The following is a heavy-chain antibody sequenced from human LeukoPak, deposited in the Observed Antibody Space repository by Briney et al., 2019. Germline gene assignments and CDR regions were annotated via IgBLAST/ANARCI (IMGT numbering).Heavy chain of an antibody. J-gene: IGHJ3*02. CDR3: ARWGRSYYYDSSGFDI. D-gene: IGHD3-22*01. CDR2: INHSGST. V-gene: IGHV4-34*01. CDR1: GGSFSGYY. Sequence: PSETLSLTCSVCGGSFSGYYWSWIRQPPGKGLEWIGEINHSGSTNYNPSLKSRVTISVDTSKNQFSLKLSSVTAADTAVYYCARWGRSYYYDSSGFDIWGQGTMVTVSS.